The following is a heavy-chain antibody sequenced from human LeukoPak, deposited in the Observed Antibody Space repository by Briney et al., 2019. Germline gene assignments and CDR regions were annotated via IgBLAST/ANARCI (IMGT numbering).Heavy chain of an antibody. V-gene: IGHV4-59*01. D-gene: IGHD4-17*01. CDR2: IYYSGST. Sequence: PSETLSLTCTVTVRSISSYYRSWIRQPPGKGLEWIAYIYYSGSTNYNPSLKSRVTISVDTSKNQFSLKLSSVTAADTAVYYCAREKGYGDRSFDYWGQGTLVTVSS. CDR1: VRSISSYY. J-gene: IGHJ4*02. CDR3: AREKGYGDRSFDY.